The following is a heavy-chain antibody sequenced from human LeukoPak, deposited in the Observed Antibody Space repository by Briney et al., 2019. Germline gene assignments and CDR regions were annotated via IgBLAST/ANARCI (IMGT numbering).Heavy chain of an antibody. V-gene: IGHV3-53*01. CDR1: GFTVSSNY. D-gene: IGHD6-19*01. CDR2: IYRGGNT. CDR3: ARGHSSGWFFDY. J-gene: IGHJ4*02. Sequence: PGGSLRLSCAASGFTVSSNYMSWVRQAPGKGLEWVSVIYRGGNTYYTDSVKGRFTISRDNSKNTLYLQMNTLRAEDTAVYYCARGHSSGWFFDYCGEGTLVTVSS.